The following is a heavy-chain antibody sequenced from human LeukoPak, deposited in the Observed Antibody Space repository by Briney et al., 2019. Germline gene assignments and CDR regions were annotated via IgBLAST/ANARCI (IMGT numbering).Heavy chain of an antibody. Sequence: GESLKISCQGSGYSFTDYWIAWVRQKPGKGLEWMGVIYPADSDTRYNPSFQGQVTVSADKSISAAYLHWSSLQASDSGVYYCARMRGLYGAPAHFDYWGQGSLVTVSS. CDR1: GYSFTDYW. D-gene: IGHD4-17*01. J-gene: IGHJ4*02. CDR3: ARMRGLYGAPAHFDY. V-gene: IGHV5-51*01. CDR2: IYPADSDT.